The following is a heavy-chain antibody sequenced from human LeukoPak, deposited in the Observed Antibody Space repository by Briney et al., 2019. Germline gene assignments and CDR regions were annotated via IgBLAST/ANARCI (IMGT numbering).Heavy chain of an antibody. V-gene: IGHV3-74*01. CDR2: ISPDGSSA. CDR3: ATLRAVVAFDDFDI. J-gene: IGHJ3*02. CDR1: GFTFSRYW. D-gene: IGHD3-22*01. Sequence: GGSLRLSCAASGFTFSRYWMHWVRQAPGKGLVWVSRISPDGSSAHYEDSVNGRFTISRDNAKNTLYLQMNSLRVEDTAVYYCATLRAVVAFDDFDIWGQGTMVTVSS.